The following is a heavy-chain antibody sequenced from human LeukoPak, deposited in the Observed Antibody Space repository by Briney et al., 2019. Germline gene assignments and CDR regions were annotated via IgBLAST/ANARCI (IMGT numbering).Heavy chain of an antibody. V-gene: IGHV5-51*01. CDR3: ARQEYCSGGSCYTWFDP. J-gene: IGHJ5*02. CDR2: NYPADSDI. CDR1: GCSINNYW. Sequence: GESLKISCKGSGCSINNYWIGWVRQMPGKGLEWMGINYPADSDIRYSPSFQGQVTISADKSISTAYLQWSSLKASDTAMYYCARQEYCSGGSCYTWFDPWGQGTLVTVSS. D-gene: IGHD2-15*01.